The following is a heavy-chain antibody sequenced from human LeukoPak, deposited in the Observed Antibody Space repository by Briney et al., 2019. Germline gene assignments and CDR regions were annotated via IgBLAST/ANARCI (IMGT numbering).Heavy chain of an antibody. D-gene: IGHD3-10*01. CDR1: GYTFTGYY. J-gene: IGHJ4*02. V-gene: IGHV1-2*02. CDR3: ARAELWFGELLKGTFDY. Sequence: ASVKVSCKASGYTFTGYYMHWVRQAPGQGLEWMGWINPNSGGTNYAQKFQGRVTMTRDTSISTAYMELSRLRSDDTAVYYCARAELWFGELLKGTFDYWGQGTLVTVSS. CDR2: INPNSGGT.